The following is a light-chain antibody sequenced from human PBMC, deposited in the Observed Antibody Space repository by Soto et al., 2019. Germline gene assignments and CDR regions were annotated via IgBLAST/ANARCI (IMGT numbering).Light chain of an antibody. J-gene: IGKJ3*01. CDR1: QSVSDNH. V-gene: IGKV3-20*01. CDR3: QHYDRSPIFT. Sequence: EIVLTQSPGTLSLSPGERATLSCRASQSVSDNHLAWYHQKPGQPPRLLIYGASNRATGIPDRFSGHGSGTDFTLTISRLEPEDCATYYCQHYDRSPIFTFGPGTKVDI. CDR2: GAS.